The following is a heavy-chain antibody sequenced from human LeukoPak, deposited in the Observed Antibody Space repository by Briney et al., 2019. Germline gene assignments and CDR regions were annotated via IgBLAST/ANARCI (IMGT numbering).Heavy chain of an antibody. CDR1: GFSFKRYA. CDR3: ARGYCSSTSCPKRPDRRNYYYYYMDV. Sequence: GGSLRLSCAASGFSFKRYAMHWVRQAPGKGLEWVAVIWYDGSNKYYADSVKGRFTISRDNSKNTLYLQMNSLRAEDTAVYYCARGYCSSTSCPKRPDRRNYYYYYMDVWGKGTTVTVSS. V-gene: IGHV3-33*08. D-gene: IGHD2-2*01. CDR2: IWYDGSNK. J-gene: IGHJ6*03.